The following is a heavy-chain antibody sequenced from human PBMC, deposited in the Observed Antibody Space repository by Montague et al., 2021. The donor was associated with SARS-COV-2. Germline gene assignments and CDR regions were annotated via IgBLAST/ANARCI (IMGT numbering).Heavy chain of an antibody. CDR3: ARGGATYYYDTSGYVNAFDN. J-gene: IGHJ3*02. CDR1: GDSISTYY. D-gene: IGHD3-22*01. Sequence: SETLSLTCTVSGDSISTYYWSWIRQPPGKGLEWIGYIYYNGYTNYNPSLKSRVTISVDTSKNQFSLRLSSVTAADTAVYFCARGGATYYYDTSGYVNAFDNWGQGKMVTVSS. CDR2: IYYNGYT. V-gene: IGHV4-59*01.